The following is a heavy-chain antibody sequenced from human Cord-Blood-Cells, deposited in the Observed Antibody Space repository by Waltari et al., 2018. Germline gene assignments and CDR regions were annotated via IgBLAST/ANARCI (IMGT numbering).Heavy chain of an antibody. V-gene: IGHV4-31*03. CDR1: GGSIRSGGYS. CDR2: IYYSGST. D-gene: IGHD7-27*01. Sequence: QVQLQESGPGLVKPSQTLSPPCTVSGGSIRSGGYSWSWIRQHPGKGLEWIGYIYYSGSTYYNPSLKSRVTISVDTSKNQFSLKLSSVTAADTAVYYCARTPDWGSFAFDIWGQGTMVTVSS. J-gene: IGHJ3*02. CDR3: ARTPDWGSFAFDI.